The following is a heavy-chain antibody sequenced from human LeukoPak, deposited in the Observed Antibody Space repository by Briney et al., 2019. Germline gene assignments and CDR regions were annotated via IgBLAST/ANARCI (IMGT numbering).Heavy chain of an antibody. CDR3: TTAWDVGYCSSTSCSSFDY. CDR2: IKSKTDGGTT. CDR1: GFTFSNAW. V-gene: IGHV3-15*01. Sequence: GGSLRLSCAASGFTFSNAWMSWVRQAPGKGLEWVGRIKSKTDGGTTDYAAPVKGRFTISRDDSKNTLYLQMNSLKTEDTAVYYCTTAWDVGYCSSTSCSSFDYWGQGTLVTVSS. D-gene: IGHD2-2*01. J-gene: IGHJ4*02.